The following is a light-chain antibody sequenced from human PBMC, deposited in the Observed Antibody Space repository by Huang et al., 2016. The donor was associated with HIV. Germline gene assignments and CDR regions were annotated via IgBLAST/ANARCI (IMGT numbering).Light chain of an antibody. J-gene: IGKJ1*01. CDR1: QSISSY. Sequence: DIQMTQSPSSLSASVGDRVTIPCRASQSISSYLNWYQQIPGKAPKVLIYAASNLQSGVPSRFSGSGSGTDFTLTISSLQPEDFSTYYCQQTYSTPWTFGQGTKVEIK. CDR3: QQTYSTPWT. V-gene: IGKV1-39*01. CDR2: AAS.